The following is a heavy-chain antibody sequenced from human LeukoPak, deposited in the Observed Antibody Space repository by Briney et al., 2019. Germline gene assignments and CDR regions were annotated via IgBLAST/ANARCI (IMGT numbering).Heavy chain of an antibody. CDR2: INAGNGNT. CDR3: ARARIAVAGTFDY. Sequence: ASVKVSCKASGYTFTSYAMHWVRQAPGQRLEWMGWINAGNGNTKYSQKFQGRVTITRDTSASTAYTELSSLRSEDTAVYYCARARIAVAGTFDYWGQGTLVTVSS. J-gene: IGHJ4*02. CDR1: GYTFTSYA. D-gene: IGHD6-19*01. V-gene: IGHV1-3*01.